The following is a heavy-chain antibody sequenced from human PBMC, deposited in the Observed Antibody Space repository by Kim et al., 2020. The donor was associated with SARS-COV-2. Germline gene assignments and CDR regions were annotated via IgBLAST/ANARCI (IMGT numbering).Heavy chain of an antibody. J-gene: IGHJ4*02. CDR3: ARRGSSGYDYAY. V-gene: IGHV1-18*01. Sequence: KYAPRLQGRVTMTSDTSTSTAYMELSSLRSDDTALYYCARRGSSGYDYAYWGQGTLVTVSS. D-gene: IGHD5-12*01.